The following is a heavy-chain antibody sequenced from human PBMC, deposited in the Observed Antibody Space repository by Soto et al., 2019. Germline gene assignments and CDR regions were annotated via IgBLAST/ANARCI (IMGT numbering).Heavy chain of an antibody. CDR3: ARGTADYGDSNLTCSCYGMGV. CDR1: GYTFTSFD. D-gene: IGHD4-17*01. V-gene: IGHV1-8*02. Sequence: ASVKVSCKASGYTFTSFDINWVRQATGQGLEWMGWMNPNSGNTGYAQKFQGRVTMTRNTSISTAYMELSSLRSDDTAVYYCARGTADYGDSNLTCSCYGMGVWGQGTTVTVSS. CDR2: MNPNSGNT. J-gene: IGHJ6*02.